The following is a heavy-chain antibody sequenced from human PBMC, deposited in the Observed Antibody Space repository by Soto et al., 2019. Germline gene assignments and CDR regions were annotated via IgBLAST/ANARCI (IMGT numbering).Heavy chain of an antibody. CDR2: IKQDGSEK. J-gene: IGHJ6*03. CDR3: ARDYYDFWSGYYYYYYMDV. V-gene: IGHV3-7*01. D-gene: IGHD3-3*01. Sequence: GESLKISCAASGFTFSSYWMSWVRQAPGKGLEWVANIKQDGSEKYYVDSVKGRFTISRDNAKNSLYLQMNSLRAEDTAVYYCARDYYDFWSGYYYYYYMDVWGKGTTVTVSS. CDR1: GFTFSSYW.